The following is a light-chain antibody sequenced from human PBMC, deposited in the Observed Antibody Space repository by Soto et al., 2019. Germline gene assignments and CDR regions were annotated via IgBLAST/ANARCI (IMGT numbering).Light chain of an antibody. CDR1: QIVSGNY. J-gene: IGKJ1*01. Sequence: GLKHSPGTLSLPPGYRATLSRMSSQIVSGNYLAWYHQKSGQPPRLLISGTSNRATGIPDRFSGSGSGRDFTLTISRLEPEDFTVYFCQQVGNSLWTFGQGTKVEIK. CDR3: QQVGNSLWT. V-gene: IGKV3-20*01. CDR2: GTS.